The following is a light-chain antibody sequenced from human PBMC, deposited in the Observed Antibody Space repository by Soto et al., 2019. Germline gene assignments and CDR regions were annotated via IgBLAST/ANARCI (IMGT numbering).Light chain of an antibody. V-gene: IGKV3-11*01. CDR2: DAS. Sequence: EIVLTQSPATLSLSPGERATLSCRASQSVSSYLAWYQQKPGQAPRLLIYDASNRATGIPARFSGSGSGTDFTLTISSLEPEDFALYYCQQRSNWPFFGPGTKVDIK. CDR1: QSVSSY. CDR3: QQRSNWPF. J-gene: IGKJ3*01.